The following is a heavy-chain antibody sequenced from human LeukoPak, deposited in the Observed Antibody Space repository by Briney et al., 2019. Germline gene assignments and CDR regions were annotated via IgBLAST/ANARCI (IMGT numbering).Heavy chain of an antibody. V-gene: IGHV3-21*04. CDR2: ISSSSSYI. Sequence: PGGSLRLSCAASGFTFSSYSMNWVRQAPGKGLEWVSSISSSSSYIYYADSVKGRFTISRDNSKNTLYLQMNSLRAEDTAVYYCAKEGTYYGNYFDYWGQGTLVTVSS. J-gene: IGHJ4*02. CDR1: GFTFSSYS. CDR3: AKEGTYYGNYFDY. D-gene: IGHD3-10*01.